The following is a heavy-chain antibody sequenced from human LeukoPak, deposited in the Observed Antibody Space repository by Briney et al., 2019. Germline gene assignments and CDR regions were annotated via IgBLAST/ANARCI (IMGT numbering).Heavy chain of an antibody. V-gene: IGHV3-48*03. CDR1: GFTFSSYE. J-gene: IGHJ4*02. CDR2: ISSSGSTI. D-gene: IGHD6-19*01. CDR3: AKRHSSGWQRANDY. Sequence: PGGSLRLSCAASGFTFSSYEMNWVRQAPGKGLEWVSYISSSGSTIYYADSVKGRFTISRDNAKNSLYLQMNSLRAEDTAVYYCAKRHSSGWQRANDYWGQGTLVTVSS.